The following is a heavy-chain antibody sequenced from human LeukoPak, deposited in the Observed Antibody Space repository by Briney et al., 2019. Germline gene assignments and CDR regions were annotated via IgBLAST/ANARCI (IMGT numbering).Heavy chain of an antibody. CDR1: AFTFSEYS. CDR2: ITESGGTE. CDR3: ARPPEGYSYGFYFGH. Sequence: GGSLRLSCVGSAFTFSEYSMSWIRQGPGRELEWISSITESGGTEYYADSVKGRFSISRDNAKSALYLQMNSLRAEDTAVYYCARPPEGYSYGFYFGHWGQGAPVIVSS. V-gene: IGHV3-11*01. D-gene: IGHD5-18*01. J-gene: IGHJ4*02.